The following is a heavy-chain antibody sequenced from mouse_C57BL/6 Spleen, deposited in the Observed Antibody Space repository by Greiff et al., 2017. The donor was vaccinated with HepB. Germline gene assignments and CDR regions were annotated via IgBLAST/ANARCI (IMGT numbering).Heavy chain of an antibody. CDR3: ARVLTGFFDY. J-gene: IGHJ2*01. CDR2: INYDGSST. D-gene: IGHD4-1*01. V-gene: IGHV5-16*01. CDR1: GFTFSDYY. Sequence: EVQLQESEGGLVQPGSSMKLSCTASGFTFSDYYMAWVRQVPEKGLEWVANINYDGSSTYYLDSLKSRFIISRDNAKNILYLQMSSLKSEDTATYYCARVLTGFFDYWGQGTTLTVSS.